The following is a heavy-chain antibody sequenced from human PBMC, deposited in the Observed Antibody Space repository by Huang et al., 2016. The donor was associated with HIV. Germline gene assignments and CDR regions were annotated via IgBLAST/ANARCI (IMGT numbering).Heavy chain of an antibody. V-gene: IGHV1-46*01. CDR1: GYTFTSYY. CDR3: ARAVSSERDFDY. Sequence: QVQLVQSGAEVKKPGASVKVSCKTSGYTFTSYYLHWVRQAPGQGLELMGIIDPRGGTTTYGQKVQGRVTMTWDTSTSTVFMELTSLTYEDTAVYYCARAVSSERDFDYWGQGTLVTVSS. CDR2: IDPRGGTT. J-gene: IGHJ4*02. D-gene: IGHD3-16*02.